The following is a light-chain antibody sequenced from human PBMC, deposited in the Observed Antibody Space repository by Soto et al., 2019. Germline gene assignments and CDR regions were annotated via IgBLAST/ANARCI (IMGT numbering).Light chain of an antibody. J-gene: IGKJ3*01. Sequence: EIVMTQSPATLSVSPGERATLSCRASQSVSSNLAWYQQKPGQAPRLLIYGASTRATGIPARFSGSGSGTEFTLTISSLQSEDFAFYYCKQYNNWPPWIFGPGTKVDIK. CDR2: GAS. CDR1: QSVSSN. V-gene: IGKV3-15*01. CDR3: KQYNNWPPWI.